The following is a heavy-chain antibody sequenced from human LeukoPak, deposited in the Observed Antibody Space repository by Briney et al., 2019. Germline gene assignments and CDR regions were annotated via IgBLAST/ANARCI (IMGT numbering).Heavy chain of an antibody. V-gene: IGHV4-34*01. CDR3: ARASVDCSSTSCYNWFDP. D-gene: IGHD2-2*01. Sequence: SETLSLTCAVYGGSFSGYYWSWIRQPPGKGLEWIGEINHSGSTNYNPSLKSRVTISVDTSKNQFSLKLSSVTAADTAVYYCARASVDCSSTSCYNWFDPWGQGTLVTVSS. J-gene: IGHJ5*02. CDR1: GGSFSGYY. CDR2: INHSGST.